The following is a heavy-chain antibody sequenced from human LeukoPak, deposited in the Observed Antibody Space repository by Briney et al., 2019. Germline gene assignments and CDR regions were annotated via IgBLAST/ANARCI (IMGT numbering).Heavy chain of an antibody. Sequence: PSETLSLTCSVSGGSISSYYWSWIRRSPDKGLELIGYIHFSGSTDYNPSLKSRVTISVDTSKNQFSLRLSSVTAADTAVYYCARGFMGANFDYWGQGTLVTVSS. CDR3: ARGFMGANFDY. V-gene: IGHV4-59*01. CDR1: GGSISSYY. J-gene: IGHJ4*02. D-gene: IGHD3-16*01. CDR2: IHFSGST.